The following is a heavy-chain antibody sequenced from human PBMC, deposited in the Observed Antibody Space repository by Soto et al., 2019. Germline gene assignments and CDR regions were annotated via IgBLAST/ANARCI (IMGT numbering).Heavy chain of an antibody. CDR3: ARDMGYSRSGHWYFDL. CDR2: IWYDGSNK. D-gene: IGHD3-10*01. Sequence: QVQLVESGGGVVQPGTSLRLSCAASGFTFSSYGMHWVRQAPGKGLEWVALIWYDGSNKNYADSVKGLFTLSRDNSKNTLYLQINSLRAEDTAMYYWARDMGYSRSGHWYFDLWVRGTLVTVSS. J-gene: IGHJ2*01. V-gene: IGHV3-33*01. CDR1: GFTFSSYG.